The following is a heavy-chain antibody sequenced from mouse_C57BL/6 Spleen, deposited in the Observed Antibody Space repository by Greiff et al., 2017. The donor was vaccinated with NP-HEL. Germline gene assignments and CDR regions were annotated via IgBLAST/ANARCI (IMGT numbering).Heavy chain of an antibody. CDR1: GFTFSDYG. CDR3: ARQRDYYGSSFYAMDY. J-gene: IGHJ4*01. CDR2: ISSGSSTI. D-gene: IGHD1-1*01. V-gene: IGHV5-17*01. Sequence: EVKLEESGGGLVKPGGSLKLSCAASGFTFSDYGMHWVRQAPEKGLEWVAYISSGSSTIYYADTVKGRFTISRDNAKNTLFLQMTSLRSEDTAMYYCARQRDYYGSSFYAMDYWGQGTSVTVSS.